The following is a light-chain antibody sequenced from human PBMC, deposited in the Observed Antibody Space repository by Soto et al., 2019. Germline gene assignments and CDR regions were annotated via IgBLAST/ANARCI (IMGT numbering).Light chain of an antibody. Sequence: DIQMTQSPSSLSASVGDRVTITCQASQDIKNYLNWYQQKPGEAPNLLIYDASNLKTGVPSRFSGSGSGTHFTFTISSLQPEDIATYYCQHYDHLPPLSFGGATKVEIK. CDR1: QDIKNY. V-gene: IGKV1-33*01. CDR3: QHYDHLPPLS. CDR2: DAS. J-gene: IGKJ4*01.